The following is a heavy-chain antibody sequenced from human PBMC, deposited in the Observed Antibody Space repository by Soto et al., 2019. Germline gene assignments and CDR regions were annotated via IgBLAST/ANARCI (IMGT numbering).Heavy chain of an antibody. CDR1: AGSISSGGYY. CDR3: ARNPGYSSSWYSDY. Sequence: TLSLTCTVSAGSISSGGYYWSWIRQHPGKGLEWIGYIYYSGNTYYNPSRKSRVTISVDTSKNQFSLKLSSVTAADTAVYYCARNPGYSSSWYSDYWGQGTLVTVSS. J-gene: IGHJ4*02. V-gene: IGHV4-31*03. D-gene: IGHD6-13*01. CDR2: IYYSGNT.